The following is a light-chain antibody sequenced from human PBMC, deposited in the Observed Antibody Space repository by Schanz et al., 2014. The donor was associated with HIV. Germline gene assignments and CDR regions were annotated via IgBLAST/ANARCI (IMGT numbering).Light chain of an antibody. Sequence: QSVLTQPPSASGTPGQTVTISCSGNSANLGRHSDQWYQQPPGMAPTVLIYGSNQRPSGVPDRISGSKSRTSASLAISWLQSEDEAEYYCAAWDDSLKGWVFGGGTKLTVL. CDR2: GSN. CDR1: SANLGRHS. J-gene: IGLJ3*02. V-gene: IGLV1-44*01. CDR3: AAWDDSLKGWV.